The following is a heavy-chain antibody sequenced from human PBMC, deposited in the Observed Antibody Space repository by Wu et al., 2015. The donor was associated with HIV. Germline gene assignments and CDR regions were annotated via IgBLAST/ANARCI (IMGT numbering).Heavy chain of an antibody. CDR3: ARQRAYTSGWYIFDH. Sequence: QVQLVQSGTEVKKPGASVKVSCKASGYTFSSYDINWVRQATGQGLEWMGWMNPRSGNTGYAQKFQGRVTMTRDTSITTAEMEVSSLRSEDTAVYYCARQRAYTSGWYIFDHWGQGTLVTVSS. V-gene: IGHV1-8*01. CDR1: GYTFSSYD. D-gene: IGHD6-19*01. CDR2: MNPRSGNT. J-gene: IGHJ5*02.